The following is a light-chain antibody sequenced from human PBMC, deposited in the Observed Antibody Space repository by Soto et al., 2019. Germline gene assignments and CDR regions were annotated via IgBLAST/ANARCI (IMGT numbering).Light chain of an antibody. CDR2: GAS. CDR1: QSVSSY. V-gene: IGKV3-11*01. CDR3: QQYNNWPPYT. J-gene: IGKJ5*01. Sequence: EIVLTQSPATLSLSPGERATLSCRASQSVSSYLAWYQQKPGQAPRLLIYGASSRATGIPDRFSGSGSGTDFTLTISRLEPEDFAVYYCQQYNNWPPYTFGQGTRLEIK.